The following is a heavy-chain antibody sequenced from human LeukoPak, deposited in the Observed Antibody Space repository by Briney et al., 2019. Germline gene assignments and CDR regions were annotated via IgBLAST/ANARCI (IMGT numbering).Heavy chain of an antibody. V-gene: IGHV4-4*07. CDR3: ASEHMVRGVIDR. CDR2: IYSRGST. J-gene: IGHJ4*02. D-gene: IGHD3-10*01. Sequence: PSETLSLTCTVSGGSISNYYWSWLRQPAGKRLEWLGRIYSRGSTNYNPSLESRVTVSVDTSKNQFSLKLSSVTAADTAVYYCASEHMVRGVIDRWGQGALVTVSS. CDR1: GGSISNYY.